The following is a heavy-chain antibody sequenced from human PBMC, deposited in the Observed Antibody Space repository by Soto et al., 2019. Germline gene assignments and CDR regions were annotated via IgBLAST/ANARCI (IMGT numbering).Heavy chain of an antibody. D-gene: IGHD2-15*01. V-gene: IGHV3-48*02. CDR1: GFTFSSYS. Sequence: EVQLVESGGGLVQPGGSLRLSCAASGFTFSSYSMNWVRQAPGKGLEWVSYISSSSSTIYYADSVKGRFTISRDNAKNSLYLQMNSLRDEDTAVYYCERVLDPYYYYGMDVWGQGTTVTVSS. J-gene: IGHJ6*02. CDR3: ERVLDPYYYYGMDV. CDR2: ISSSSSTI.